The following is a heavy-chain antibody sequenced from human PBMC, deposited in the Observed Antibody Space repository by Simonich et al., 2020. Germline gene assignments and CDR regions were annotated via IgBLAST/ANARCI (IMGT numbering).Heavy chain of an antibody. V-gene: IGHV3-23*01. D-gene: IGHD1-7*01. CDR2: ISGSGGRT. CDR3: AKRSGVSITGTFDY. Sequence: EVQLLESGGGLVQPGGSLRLSCAASGFTFSSNAMSWVRQAPGEGLELVSAISGSGGRTYYADTVKGRFTISRDNSKNTLYLQMNSLRAEDTAVYYCAKRSGVSITGTFDYWGQGTLVTVSS. CDR1: GFTFSSNA. J-gene: IGHJ4*02.